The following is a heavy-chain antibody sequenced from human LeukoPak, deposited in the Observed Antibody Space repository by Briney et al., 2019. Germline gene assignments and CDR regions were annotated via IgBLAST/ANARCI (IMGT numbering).Heavy chain of an antibody. CDR2: ISGYSGNT. D-gene: IGHD3-10*01. V-gene: IGHV1-18*01. J-gene: IGHJ5*02. Sequence: ASVKVSCKASGYTFSSYGISWVRQAPGQGLEWMGWISGYSGNTNYAEKLQGRVTMTTDTSTYTAYMELRSLRSDDTAVYYCARTRASGNYDFDPWGQGTLVTVSS. CDR3: ARTRASGNYDFDP. CDR1: GYTFSSYG.